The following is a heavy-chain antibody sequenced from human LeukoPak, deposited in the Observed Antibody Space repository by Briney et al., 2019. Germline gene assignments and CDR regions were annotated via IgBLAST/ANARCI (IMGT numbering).Heavy chain of an antibody. CDR2: IYPGDSDT. J-gene: IGHJ4*02. Sequence: GESLKISCQASGYTFTNYWIGWVRQMPGKGLEWMGIIYPGDSDTRYSPSFQGQVTISADKSISAAYLQWNSLKASGTAMYYCARRWYFGSEKYYAFDYWGQGTLVTVSS. D-gene: IGHD3-10*01. V-gene: IGHV5-51*01. CDR3: ARRWYFGSEKYYAFDY. CDR1: GYTFTNYW.